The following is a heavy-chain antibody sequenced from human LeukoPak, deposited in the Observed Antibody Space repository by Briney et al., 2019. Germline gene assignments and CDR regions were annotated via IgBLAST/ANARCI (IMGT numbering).Heavy chain of an antibody. V-gene: IGHV1-8*01. Sequence: ASVKVSCKASGYTFTSYDINWVRQATGRGLEWMGWMNPNSGNTGYAQKFQGRVTMTRNTSISTAYMELSSLRSEDTAVYYCARGQLRYFDWLFPFDPWGQGTLVTVSS. J-gene: IGHJ5*02. CDR1: GYTFTSYD. CDR2: MNPNSGNT. CDR3: ARGQLRYFDWLFPFDP. D-gene: IGHD3-9*01.